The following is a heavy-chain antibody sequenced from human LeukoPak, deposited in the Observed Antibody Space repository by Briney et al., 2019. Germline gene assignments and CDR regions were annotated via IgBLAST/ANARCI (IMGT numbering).Heavy chain of an antibody. J-gene: IGHJ5*02. V-gene: IGHV3-21*01. Sequence: PGGSLRLSCAASGFTFSSYSMNWVRQAPGKGLEWVSSISSSSSYIYYADSVKGRFTISRDNAKNSLYLQMNGLRAEDTAVYYCARQLTDLIAAAGTGWFDPWGQGTLVTVSS. CDR1: GFTFSSYS. CDR3: ARQLTDLIAAAGTGWFDP. CDR2: ISSSSSYI. D-gene: IGHD6-13*01.